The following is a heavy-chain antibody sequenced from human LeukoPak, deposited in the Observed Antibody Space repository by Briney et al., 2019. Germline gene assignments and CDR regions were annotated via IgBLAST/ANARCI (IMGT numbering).Heavy chain of an antibody. J-gene: IGHJ4*02. CDR2: ISAYNGNT. CDR3: ARISCSGSYCGEYYFDY. Sequence: GASVKVSCKASGYTFTSYGISWVRQAPGQGLEWMGWISAYNGNTNYAQKLQGRVTMTTDTSTSTAYMELRSLRSDDTAVYYCARISCSGSYCGEYYFDYWGQGTLVTVSS. D-gene: IGHD1-26*01. CDR1: GYTFTSYG. V-gene: IGHV1-18*01.